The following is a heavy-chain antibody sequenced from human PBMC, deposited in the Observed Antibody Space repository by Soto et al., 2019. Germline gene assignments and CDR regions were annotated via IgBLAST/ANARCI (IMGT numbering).Heavy chain of an antibody. V-gene: IGHV4-34*01. CDR2: INHSGST. CDR1: GGSFSGYY. CDR3: ASGLRRLGRRDL. D-gene: IGHD4-17*01. Sequence: SETLSLTCAVYGGSFSGYYWSWIRQPPGKGLEWIGEINHSGSTNYNPSLKSRVTISVDTSKNQFSLKLSSVTAADTAVYYCASGLRRLGRRDLWGRGTLVTVSS. J-gene: IGHJ2*01.